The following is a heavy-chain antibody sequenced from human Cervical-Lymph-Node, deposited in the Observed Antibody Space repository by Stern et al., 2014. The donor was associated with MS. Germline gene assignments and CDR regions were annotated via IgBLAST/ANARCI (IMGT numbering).Heavy chain of an antibody. V-gene: IGHV3-21*01. J-gene: IGHJ5*01. CDR3: ASTSGWFDS. CDR1: GFNIVTYS. Sequence: EVQLVESGGVLVKPGGSLTLSCAASGFNIVTYSMNWVRHAPGKGLEWVSFISSTSSNIKYADAVRGRFTISRDNAKNSLFLHMSGLRVEDTAVYYCASTSGWFDSWGQGIQVTVSS. CDR2: ISSTSSNI.